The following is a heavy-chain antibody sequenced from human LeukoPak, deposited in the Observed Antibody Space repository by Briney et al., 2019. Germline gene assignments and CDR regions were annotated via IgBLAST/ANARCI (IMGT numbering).Heavy chain of an antibody. D-gene: IGHD1-26*01. Sequence: ASVKVSCKASGYTFTSYGISWVRRAPGQGLEWMGWISAYNGNTNYAQKLQGRVTMTTDTSTSTAYMELRSLRSDDTAVYYCARESVGATHFDYWGQGTLVTVSS. CDR1: GYTFTSYG. J-gene: IGHJ4*02. CDR2: ISAYNGNT. CDR3: ARESVGATHFDY. V-gene: IGHV1-18*01.